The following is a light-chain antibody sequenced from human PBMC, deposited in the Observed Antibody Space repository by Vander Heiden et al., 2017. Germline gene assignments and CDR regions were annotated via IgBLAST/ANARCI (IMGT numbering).Light chain of an antibody. CDR1: QSISSY. CDR2: AAS. CDR3: QQSDTTPHT. Sequence: DIQMTQSPSSLSASVGDRVTITCRASQSISSYLNWYQQKPGKAPKLLIYAASSLQSGVPSRFSGSGSGTDFTLTISMLQPEDFATYYCQQSDTTPHTFGQGTKLEIK. V-gene: IGKV1-39*01. J-gene: IGKJ2*01.